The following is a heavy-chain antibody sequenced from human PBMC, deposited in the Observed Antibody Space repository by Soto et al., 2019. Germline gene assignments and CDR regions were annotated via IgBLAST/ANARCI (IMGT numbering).Heavy chain of an antibody. D-gene: IGHD2-15*01. V-gene: IGHV4-4*07. CDR2: IYTDGTT. Sequence: SETLSLTCTVSGDSISDYFYWSWIRQPAGKGLEWIGRIYTDGTTKYNPSLKSRVTLSLGKSKNQFSLRLSSVTAADTAVYYFAREVRGGFTGIFDQWGRGSRVTVSS. CDR3: AREVRGGFTGIFDQ. CDR1: GDSISDYFY. J-gene: IGHJ4*02.